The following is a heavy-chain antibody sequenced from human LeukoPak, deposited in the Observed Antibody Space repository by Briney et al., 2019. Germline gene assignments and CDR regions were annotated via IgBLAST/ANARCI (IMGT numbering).Heavy chain of an antibody. CDR2: IYPGDSDT. V-gene: IGHV5-51*01. CDR3: ARVLRAAAIDAFDI. CDR1: GYSFTSYW. Sequence: GESLKISCKGSGYSFTSYWIGWVRQMPGKGLEWMGIIYPGDSDTRYSPSFQGQVTISADKSINTAYLQWTTLKASDTAMYYCARVLRAAAIDAFDIWGQGTMVTVSS. J-gene: IGHJ3*02. D-gene: IGHD6-13*01.